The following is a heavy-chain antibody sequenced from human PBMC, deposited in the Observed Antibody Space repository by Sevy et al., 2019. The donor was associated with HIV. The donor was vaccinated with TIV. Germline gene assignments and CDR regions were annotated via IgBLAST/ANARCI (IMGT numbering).Heavy chain of an antibody. Sequence: GGSLRLSCTASGFTFGDYAMSWVRQAPGKGLEWVGFIRSKAYGGTTEYAASVKGRFTISRDDSKSIAYLQMNSLKTEDTAVYYCNRDIGSITEYYYYYYGMDVWGQGTTVTVSS. D-gene: IGHD1-20*01. V-gene: IGHV3-49*04. CDR3: NRDIGSITEYYYYYYGMDV. CDR2: IRSKAYGGTT. CDR1: GFTFGDYA. J-gene: IGHJ6*02.